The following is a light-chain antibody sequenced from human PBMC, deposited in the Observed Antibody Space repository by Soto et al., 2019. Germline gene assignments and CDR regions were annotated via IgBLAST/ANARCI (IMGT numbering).Light chain of an antibody. CDR3: SSYTSSSTVV. Sequence: QSALTQPASVSGFPGQSITISCTGTSSDVGGYNYVSWYRQHPGKAPKLMTYFVGNRPSGVSNRFSGSKSGSTASLTISGLQSEDEADYYCSSYTSSSTVVFGGGTKLTVL. CDR2: FVG. CDR1: SSDVGGYNY. V-gene: IGLV2-14*01. J-gene: IGLJ2*01.